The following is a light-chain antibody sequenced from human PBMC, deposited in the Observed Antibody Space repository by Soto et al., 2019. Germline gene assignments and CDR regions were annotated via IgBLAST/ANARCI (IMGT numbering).Light chain of an antibody. V-gene: IGKV3-20*01. Sequence: EVLLTQSPGTLSLSPGERATLSCRASQSVSNNYLAWYQQKPGQAPRLLIYGASSRATGFPDRFSGSGSGTDFTLTISRLEPEDFAVYYCQQYGSSPRTFGQGTKVEIK. J-gene: IGKJ1*01. CDR1: QSVSNNY. CDR3: QQYGSSPRT. CDR2: GAS.